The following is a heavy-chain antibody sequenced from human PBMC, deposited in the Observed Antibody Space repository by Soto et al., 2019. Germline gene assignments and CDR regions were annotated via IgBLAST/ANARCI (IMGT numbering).Heavy chain of an antibody. CDR1: GFTLSSYG. CDR3: ARHCSSTSCPNDASDI. D-gene: IGHD2-2*01. Sequence: GGSLSLSCAASGFTLSSYGMHWVRQAPGKGLEWVAVIWYDGSNKYYADSVKGRFTISRDNSKNTLYLQMNSLRAEDTAVYYCARHCSSTSCPNDASDIRGQGTMVTVSS. CDR2: IWYDGSNK. V-gene: IGHV3-33*01. J-gene: IGHJ3*02.